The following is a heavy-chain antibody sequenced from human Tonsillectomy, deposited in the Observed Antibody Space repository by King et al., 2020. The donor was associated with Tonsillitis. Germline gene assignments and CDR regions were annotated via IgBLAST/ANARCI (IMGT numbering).Heavy chain of an antibody. CDR1: GFTFSSYE. CDR2: IGSSGSTM. Sequence: VQLVESGGGLVQPGGSLRLSCVASGFTFSSYEMNWVRQAPGKGLEWVSYIGSSGSTMFYADSLKGRFTISRDNAKTSLYLQMNSLRAEDTAVYYCAAWMSPETGTTRVYYYMDVWGKGTTVTVSS. V-gene: IGHV3-48*03. J-gene: IGHJ6*03. CDR3: AAWMSPETGTTRVYYYMDV. D-gene: IGHD1-7*01.